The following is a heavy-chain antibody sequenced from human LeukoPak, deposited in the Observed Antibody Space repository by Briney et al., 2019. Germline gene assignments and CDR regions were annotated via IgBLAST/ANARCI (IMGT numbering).Heavy chain of an antibody. CDR2: IYYSGNT. CDR3: ASGAVASPNWFDP. J-gene: IGHJ5*02. V-gene: IGHV4-39*07. Sequence: SETLSLTCTVSGGSIGNNNYYWGWIRQPPGKGLEWIGSIYYSGNTYYNPSLESRVTISVDTSKNQFSLKLSSVTAADTAVYYCASGAVASPNWFDPWGQGTLVTVSS. D-gene: IGHD6-19*01. CDR1: GGSIGNNNYY.